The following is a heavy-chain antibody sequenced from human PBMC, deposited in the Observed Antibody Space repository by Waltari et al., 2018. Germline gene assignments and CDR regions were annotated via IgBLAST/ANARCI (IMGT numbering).Heavy chain of an antibody. CDR3: ARDQGYCSSTSCYSQYYYYGMDV. CDR1: EYTSTANN. J-gene: IGHJ6*02. D-gene: IGHD2-2*02. CDR2: INPNSGGT. Sequence: QLVQSGAKVKKPGASGRFSARALEYTSTANNMTWVHKAPDKGLDWWGWINPNSGGTNYAQKFQGRVTMTRDTSISTAYMELSRLRSDDTAVYYCARDQGYCSSTSCYSQYYYYGMDVWGQGTTVTVSS. V-gene: IGHV1-2*02.